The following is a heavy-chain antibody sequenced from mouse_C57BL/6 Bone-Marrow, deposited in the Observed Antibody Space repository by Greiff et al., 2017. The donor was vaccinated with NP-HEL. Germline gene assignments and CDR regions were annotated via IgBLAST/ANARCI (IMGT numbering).Heavy chain of an antibody. J-gene: IGHJ3*01. CDR1: GFTFTDYY. V-gene: IGHV7-3*01. CDR2: IRNKANGYTT. Sequence: EVQLVESGGGLVQPGGSLSLSCAASGFTFTDYYMSWVRQPPGKALEWLGFIRNKANGYTTEYSASVKGRFTISRDNSQSILYLQMNALRAEDSATYYCARSQATAWFAYWGQGTLVTVSA. CDR3: ARSQATAWFAY. D-gene: IGHD3-2*02.